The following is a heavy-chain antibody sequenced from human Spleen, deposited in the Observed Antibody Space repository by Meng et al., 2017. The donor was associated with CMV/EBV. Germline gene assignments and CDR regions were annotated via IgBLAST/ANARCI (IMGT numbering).Heavy chain of an antibody. CDR3: ARGIDSSSEGKLFDY. Sequence: GGSLRLSCAASGFTFNDYGVQWVRQAPGKGLVWVSRINSDGNKITYADSVKGRFTISRDNAKNTLYLQLNSLRAEDTAVYYLARGIDSSSEGKLFDYWGQGTLVTVSS. J-gene: IGHJ4*02. V-gene: IGHV3-74*01. CDR1: GFTFNDYG. CDR2: INSDGNKI. D-gene: IGHD3-22*01.